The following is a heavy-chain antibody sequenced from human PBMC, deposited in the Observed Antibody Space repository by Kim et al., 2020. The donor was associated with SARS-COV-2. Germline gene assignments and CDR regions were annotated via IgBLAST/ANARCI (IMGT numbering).Heavy chain of an antibody. J-gene: IGHJ4*02. Sequence: GGSLSLSCAASGFTFGSYAFHWVRQPPAKGLEWVAVVSFAETNIYYADSVKGRFTISRDNSKNTLYLHMNTLTTEDTAVYFCARESDDRGGYLDFWGQGTLVTVSS. CDR2: VSFAETNI. CDR3: ARESDDRGGYLDF. D-gene: IGHD3-22*01. V-gene: IGHV3-30-3*01. CDR1: GFTFGSYA.